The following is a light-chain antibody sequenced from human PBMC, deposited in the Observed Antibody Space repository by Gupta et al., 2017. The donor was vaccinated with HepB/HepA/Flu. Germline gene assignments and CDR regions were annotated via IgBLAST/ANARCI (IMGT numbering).Light chain of an antibody. CDR3: QAWDSSTVV. CDR2: QDG. J-gene: IGLJ2*01. V-gene: IGLV3-1*01. Sequence: SYELTQPPSVSVSPGQTASIPCSGDKLGDKYVCWYQQKPGQSPVMVIYQDGKRPSGIPERFSGSNSGNTATLTISGTQAMDEADYYCQAWDSSTVVFGGGTKLTVL. CDR1: KLGDKY.